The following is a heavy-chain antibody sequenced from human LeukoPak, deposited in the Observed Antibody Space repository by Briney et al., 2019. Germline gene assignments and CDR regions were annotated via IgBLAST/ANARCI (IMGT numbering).Heavy chain of an antibody. Sequence: GGSLRLSCAASGFTFTAYAMHWVRQAPGKGLEWVALLAYDGTNEAYTNSVKGRSTISRDNSKNTVFPQMDNLRLDDTAVYYCARGGPLGDTNRFDFWGQGALVTVSS. CDR3: ARGGPLGDTNRFDF. CDR1: GFTFTAYA. CDR2: LAYDGTNE. V-gene: IGHV3-30*04. J-gene: IGHJ4*02. D-gene: IGHD2-8*01.